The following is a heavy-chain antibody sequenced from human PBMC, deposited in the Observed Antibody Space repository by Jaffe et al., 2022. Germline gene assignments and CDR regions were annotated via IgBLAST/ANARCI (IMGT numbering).Heavy chain of an antibody. D-gene: IGHD3-10*01. Sequence: QVQLQQWGAGLLKPSETLSLTCAVYGGSFSGYYWSWIRQPPGKGLEWIGEINHSGSTNYNPSLKSRVTISVDTSKNQFSLKLSSVTAADTAVYYCARHKTIYYYGSGSAFFDYWGQGTLVTVSS. V-gene: IGHV4-34*01. CDR2: INHSGST. CDR1: GGSFSGYY. J-gene: IGHJ4*02. CDR3: ARHKTIYYYGSGSAFFDY.